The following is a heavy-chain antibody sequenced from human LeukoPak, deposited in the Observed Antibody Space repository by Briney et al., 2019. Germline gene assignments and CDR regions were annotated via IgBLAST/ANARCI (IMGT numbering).Heavy chain of an antibody. CDR2: IFPILGIA. CDR1: GGTFSSYA. D-gene: IGHD3-10*01. V-gene: IGHV1-69*04. Sequence: SVKVSCKASGGTFSSYAISWVRQAPGQGLEWMGRIFPILGIANYAQKFQGRVTITADKSTSTAYMELSSLRSEDTAVYYCARGEGDYYGSGSYYPFDYWGQGTLVTVSS. J-gene: IGHJ4*02. CDR3: ARGEGDYYGSGSYYPFDY.